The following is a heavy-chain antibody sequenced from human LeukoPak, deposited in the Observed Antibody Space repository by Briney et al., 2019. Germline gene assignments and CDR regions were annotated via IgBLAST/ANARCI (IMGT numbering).Heavy chain of an antibody. J-gene: IGHJ6*02. D-gene: IGHD6-13*01. V-gene: IGHV1-2*02. Sequence: ASVKVSCKASGYTFTDYYLHWVRQAPGQGLEWMGWINPNSGGTNYAQKFQGRVTMTRDTSISTAYMELSRLRSDVTAVYYCARSPRSSSWYGYYYGMDVWGQGTTVTVSS. CDR1: GYTFTDYY. CDR3: ARSPRSSSWYGYYYGMDV. CDR2: INPNSGGT.